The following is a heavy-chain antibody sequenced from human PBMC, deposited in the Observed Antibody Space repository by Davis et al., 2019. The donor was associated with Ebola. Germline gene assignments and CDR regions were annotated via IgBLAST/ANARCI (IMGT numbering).Heavy chain of an antibody. CDR2: TYYRSKWYN. V-gene: IGHV6-1*01. CDR1: GDSVPSNSAA. Sequence: HAQTPSLTRAISGDSVPSNSAARNWTRQSPSRGLEWLGRTYYRSKWYNDYAVSVKSRITINPDTSKNQFSQQLNSVTPEDTAVYYCARNSIGDYWGQGTLVTVSS. J-gene: IGHJ4*02. CDR3: ARNSIGDY. D-gene: IGHD6-25*01.